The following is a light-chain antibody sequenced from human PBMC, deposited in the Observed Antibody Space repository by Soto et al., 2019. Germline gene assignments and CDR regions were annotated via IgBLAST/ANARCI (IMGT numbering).Light chain of an antibody. Sequence: QSVLTQPASVSGSPGQSITISCTGTSSDVGAYNYVSWYQQYPGKAPKLMIYGVTNRPSGVSNRFSGSKTGNTASLTISGPPAEDEAYYYCFSHRGGDSHVFGTGTKVTVL. J-gene: IGLJ1*01. CDR1: SSDVGAYNY. CDR2: GVT. CDR3: FSHRGGDSHV. V-gene: IGLV2-14*01.